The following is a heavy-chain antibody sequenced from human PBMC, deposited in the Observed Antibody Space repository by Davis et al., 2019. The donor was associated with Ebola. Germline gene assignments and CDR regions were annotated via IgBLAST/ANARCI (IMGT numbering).Heavy chain of an antibody. CDR3: ARNVGSSSVRDYYYYMDV. D-gene: IGHD6-6*01. Sequence: SVKVSCKASGGTFSSYAISWVRQAPGQGLEWMGGIIPIFGTANYAQKFQGRVTITADESTSTAYMELSSLRSEDTAVYYCARNVGSSSVRDYYYYMDVWGKGTTVTVSS. CDR1: GGTFSSYA. J-gene: IGHJ6*03. CDR2: IIPIFGTA. V-gene: IGHV1-69*13.